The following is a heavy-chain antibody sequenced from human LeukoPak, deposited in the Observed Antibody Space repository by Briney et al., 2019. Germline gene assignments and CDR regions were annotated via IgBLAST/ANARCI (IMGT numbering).Heavy chain of an antibody. D-gene: IGHD1-26*01. V-gene: IGHV3-15*01. Sequence: PGGSLRLSCAASGFTFSNAWMSWVRQAPGKGLEWVGRIKRKSDGETTDYAAPVQGRFTISRDDSKNTLHLQMNSLKTEDTAVYYCTTDPYSGSYNYYYGMDVWGQGTTVTVSS. CDR2: IKRKSDGETT. J-gene: IGHJ6*02. CDR1: GFTFSNAW. CDR3: TTDPYSGSYNYYYGMDV.